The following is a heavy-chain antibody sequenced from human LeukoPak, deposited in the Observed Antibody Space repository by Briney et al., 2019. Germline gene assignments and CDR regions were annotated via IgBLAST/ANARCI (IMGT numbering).Heavy chain of an antibody. D-gene: IGHD7-27*01. CDR3: ATDRKAGTGDPRFDY. CDR2: INQGGSET. CDR1: GFPFTNYW. J-gene: IGHJ4*02. V-gene: IGHV3-7*01. Sequence: GGSLRLSCAASGFPFTNYWMNWVRQAPGKRPEWVGNINQGGSETNYVDSVKGRFSISRDNAKTSLYLQMNSLRAEDTAVYYCATDRKAGTGDPRFDYWGQGALVTVSS.